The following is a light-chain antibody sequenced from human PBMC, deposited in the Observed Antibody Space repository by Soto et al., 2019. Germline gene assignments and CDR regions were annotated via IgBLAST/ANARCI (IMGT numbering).Light chain of an antibody. CDR3: QQYSDFLIS. Sequence: DIQMTQSPSTLSASVGDRVTITCRASQSISRSLAWYQQKPGKAPSLLIYDASSLEGGVPSRFSGSGFGTEFTLTITNLQPADFATYYCQQYSDFLISFGXGTTXDXK. J-gene: IGKJ3*01. V-gene: IGKV1-5*01. CDR1: QSISRS. CDR2: DAS.